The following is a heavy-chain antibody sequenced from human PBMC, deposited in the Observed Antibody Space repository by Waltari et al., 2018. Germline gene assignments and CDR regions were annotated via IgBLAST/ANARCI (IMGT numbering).Heavy chain of an antibody. J-gene: IGHJ4*02. CDR2: ISGSGGST. CDR1: GFTFSSYA. Sequence: EVQLLESGGGLVQPGGSLRLSCAASGFTFSSYAMNWVRQAPGKGLEWVAAISGSGGSTYYADSVKGRFTISRDNSKNTLYLQMNSLRAEDTAVYYCAKEPYSSSSRHYFDYWGQGTLVTVSS. CDR3: AKEPYSSSSRHYFDY. V-gene: IGHV3-23*01. D-gene: IGHD6-6*01.